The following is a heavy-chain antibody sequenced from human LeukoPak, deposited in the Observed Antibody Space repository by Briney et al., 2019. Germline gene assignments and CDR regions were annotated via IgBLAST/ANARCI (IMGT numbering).Heavy chain of an antibody. CDR3: AKDRRPLLRGVISDY. CDR1: GFTFSSYG. D-gene: IGHD3-10*01. J-gene: IGHJ4*02. Sequence: XGRSLRLSCAASGFTFSSYGMHWVRQAPGKGLEWVTFISYDGSNKYYADSVKGRFTISRDNSKITLYLQMNSLRVEDTAVYYCAKDRRPLLRGVISDYWGQGTLVTVSS. CDR2: ISYDGSNK. V-gene: IGHV3-30*18.